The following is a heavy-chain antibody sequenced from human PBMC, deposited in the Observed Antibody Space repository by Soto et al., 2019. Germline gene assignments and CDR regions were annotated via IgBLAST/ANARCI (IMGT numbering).Heavy chain of an antibody. V-gene: IGHV3-15*01. Sequence: PGGSLRLSCSASGFTFSNAWMSWVRQAPGKGLEWVGRIKSKTDGGTTDYAAPVKGRFTISRDDSKNTLYLQMNSLKTEDTAVYYCTTGYLELPYYYYYGMDVWGQGTTVTVSS. CDR2: IKSKTDGGTT. J-gene: IGHJ6*02. D-gene: IGHD1-7*01. CDR3: TTGYLELPYYYYYGMDV. CDR1: GFTFSNAW.